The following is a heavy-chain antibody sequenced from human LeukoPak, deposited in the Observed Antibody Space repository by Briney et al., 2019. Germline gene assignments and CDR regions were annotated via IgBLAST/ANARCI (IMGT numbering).Heavy chain of an antibody. D-gene: IGHD3-9*01. CDR2: VRYGGNIK. CDR3: TKDLGSEYNIFDY. V-gene: IGHV3-30*02. J-gene: IGHJ4*02. Sequence: GGSLRLSCATSEFTFSAYAMHWIRQAPGRGLEWVAFVRYGGNIKYYADSVKGRFTISRDNSKNTLYLQMNSLRPDDTAVYYCTKDLGSEYNIFDYWGQGTLVTVSS. CDR1: EFTFSAYA.